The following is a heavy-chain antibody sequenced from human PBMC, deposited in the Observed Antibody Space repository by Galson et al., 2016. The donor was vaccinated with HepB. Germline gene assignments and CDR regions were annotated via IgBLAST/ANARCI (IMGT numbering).Heavy chain of an antibody. J-gene: IGHJ4*02. V-gene: IGHV3-30-3*01. Sequence: SLRLSCAASGFTFSSYGMHWVRQAPGKGLEWVAVISSDGGNRYYADSVRGRFSISRDNSKNTLFLQMNRLRVEDSALYFCAREATCTGCYFSIDHWGQGSLVTVSS. CDR3: AREATCTGCYFSIDH. D-gene: IGHD2-8*02. CDR1: GFTFSSYG. CDR2: ISSDGGNR.